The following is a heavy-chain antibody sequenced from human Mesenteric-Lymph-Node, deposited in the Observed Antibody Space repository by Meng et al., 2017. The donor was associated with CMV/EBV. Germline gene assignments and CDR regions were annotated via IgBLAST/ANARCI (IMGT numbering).Heavy chain of an antibody. CDR2: VYTGGSST. CDR1: GFTFSNYA. V-gene: IGHV3-23*03. Sequence: GESLKISCAASGFTFSNYAMAWVRQAPGKGLGWVSIVYTGGSSTNYAPSVKGRFTISRDDSKNTLYLQMNSLRTEDTAVYYCRGSNWGLGHDFWGQGTLVTVSS. CDR3: RGSNWGLGHDF. J-gene: IGHJ4*02. D-gene: IGHD7-27*01.